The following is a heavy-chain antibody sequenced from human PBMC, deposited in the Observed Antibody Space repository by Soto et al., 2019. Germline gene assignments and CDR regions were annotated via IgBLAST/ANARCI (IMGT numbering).Heavy chain of an antibody. D-gene: IGHD5-18*01. CDR1: GYSFTTYW. CDR3: AKGSLHSFTDDFNF. CDR2: IYPGDSDT. J-gene: IGHJ4*02. V-gene: IGHV5-51*01. Sequence: PGESLKISCKGSGYSFTTYWILWVRQLPGKGLEWMGIIYPGDSDTRYSPSFQGQVTISTDKSTSTAYLQWSSLKASDTAMYYCAKGSLHSFTDDFNFWGQGTLVTVS.